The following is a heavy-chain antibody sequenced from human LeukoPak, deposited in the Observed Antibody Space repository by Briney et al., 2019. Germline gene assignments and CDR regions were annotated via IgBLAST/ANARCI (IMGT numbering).Heavy chain of an antibody. V-gene: IGHV5-51*01. Sequence: GESLKISCKGSGYSFTSYWIGWVRQMPGKGLEWMGIIYPGDSDTRYSPSFQGQVTISADKSISTAYLQWSGLKASDTAMCYCARRRYYDSSGYYYDLYYFDYWGQGTLVTVSS. CDR2: IYPGDSDT. D-gene: IGHD3-22*01. J-gene: IGHJ4*02. CDR1: GYSFTSYW. CDR3: ARRRYYDSSGYYYDLYYFDY.